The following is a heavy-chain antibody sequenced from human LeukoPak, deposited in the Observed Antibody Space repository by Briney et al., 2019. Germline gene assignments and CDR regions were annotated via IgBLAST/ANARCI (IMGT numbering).Heavy chain of an antibody. D-gene: IGHD2-2*02. CDR3: ARDNLYTVPYYYYYMDV. CDR2: IKDKTDGGTT. CDR1: GFTFSNAW. J-gene: IGHJ6*03. Sequence: GGSLRLSCAASGFTFSNAWMNWVRQAPGKGLEWVGRIKDKTDGGTTDYAAPVKGRFTISRDDSKNTLYLQMNSLKTEDTAVYYCARDNLYTVPYYYYYMDVWGKGTTVTVSS. V-gene: IGHV3-15*01.